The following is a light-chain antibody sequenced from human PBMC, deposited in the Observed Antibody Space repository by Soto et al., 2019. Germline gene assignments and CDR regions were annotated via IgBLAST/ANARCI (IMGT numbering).Light chain of an antibody. CDR2: AAS. Sequence: DIQMTQSPSSLSAFVADRVTITCRASQGSSNYLVWYQQKPGKVPKLLIYAASPLQSGVSSRFSGSGSGTDFTLTISSLQPEDVATYYCLGNTFGQGTRLEIK. CDR1: QGSSNY. CDR3: LGNT. V-gene: IGKV1-27*01. J-gene: IGKJ5*01.